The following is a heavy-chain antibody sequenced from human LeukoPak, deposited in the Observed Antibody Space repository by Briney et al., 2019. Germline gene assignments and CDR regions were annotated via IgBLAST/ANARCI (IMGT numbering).Heavy chain of an antibody. D-gene: IGHD4-23*01. CDR3: AKVNDHGGSSVLGDSDC. J-gene: IGHJ4*02. V-gene: IGHV3-30-3*01. CDR1: GFTFSSYA. CDR2: ISYDGSNK. Sequence: GGSLRLSCAASGFTFSSYAMHWVRQAPGKGLEWVAVISYDGSNKYYADSVKGRFTISRDKSKNTLYLQMNSLRTVDTALYYCAKVNDHGGSSVLGDSDCWGQGTRVTVSS.